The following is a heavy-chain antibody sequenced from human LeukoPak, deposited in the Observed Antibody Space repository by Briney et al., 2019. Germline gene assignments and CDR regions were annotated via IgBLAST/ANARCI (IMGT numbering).Heavy chain of an antibody. CDR1: GGTFSSYA. D-gene: IGHD3-22*01. CDR2: IIPIFGTA. V-gene: IGHV1-69*05. J-gene: IGHJ6*03. CDR3: ARCLYYYDSSGYYYYYYMDV. Sequence: ASVKVSCKASGGTFSSYAISWLRQAPGQGLEWMGRIIPIFGTANYAQKFQGRVTITTDESTSTAYMELSSLRSEDTAVYYCARCLYYYDSSGYYYYYYMDVWGKGTPVTVSS.